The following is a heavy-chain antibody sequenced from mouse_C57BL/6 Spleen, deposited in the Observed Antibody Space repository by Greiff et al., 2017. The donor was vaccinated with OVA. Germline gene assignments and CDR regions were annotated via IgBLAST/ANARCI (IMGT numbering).Heavy chain of an antibody. CDR3: ARGGNYYGSSFAMDY. J-gene: IGHJ4*01. CDR2: ISSGSSTI. D-gene: IGHD1-1*01. Sequence: EVKVVESGGGLVKPGGSLKLSCAASGFTFSDYGMHWVRQAPEKGLEWVAYISSGSSTIYYADTVKGRFTISRDNAKNTLFLQMTSLRSEDTAMYYCARGGNYYGSSFAMDYWGQGTSVTVSS. V-gene: IGHV5-17*01. CDR1: GFTFSDYG.